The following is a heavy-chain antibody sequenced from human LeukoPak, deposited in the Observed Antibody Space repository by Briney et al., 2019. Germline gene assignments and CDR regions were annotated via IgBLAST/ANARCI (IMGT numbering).Heavy chain of an antibody. CDR3: ARESTRGISPDY. J-gene: IGHJ4*02. D-gene: IGHD5/OR15-5a*01. CDR1: GFTFSSYA. Sequence: GGSLRLSCAASGFTFSSYAMHWVRQAPGKGLEWVAVIWYDGDNIYYVDSVKGRFTISRDNSKNKLYLQMNSLRAEDTAVYYCARESTRGISPDYWGQGTLVTVSS. CDR2: IWYDGDNI. V-gene: IGHV3-33*01.